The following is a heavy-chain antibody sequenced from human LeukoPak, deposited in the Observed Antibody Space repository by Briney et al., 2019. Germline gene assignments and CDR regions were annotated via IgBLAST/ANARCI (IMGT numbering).Heavy chain of an antibody. CDR2: ISSSGSTI. CDR3: ARGWNSSSHIYYFDY. CDR1: GFTFSDYY. D-gene: IGHD6-13*01. V-gene: IGHV3-11*01. Sequence: GRSRRLAWAASGFTFSDYYMSWIRQAPGKGLEWVSYISSSGSTIYYADSVKGRFTISRDNAKNSLYLQMNSLRAEDTAVYYCARGWNSSSHIYYFDYWGQGTLVTVSS. J-gene: IGHJ4*02.